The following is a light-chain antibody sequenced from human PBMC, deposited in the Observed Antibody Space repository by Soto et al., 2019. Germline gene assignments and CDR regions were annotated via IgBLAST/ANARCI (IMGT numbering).Light chain of an antibody. CDR2: DAF. V-gene: IGKV3-15*01. CDR3: QQYNNWPPLT. CDR1: QSVGSK. J-gene: IGKJ4*01. Sequence: EVVMTQSAATLSVSPGERATLSCRASQSVGSKLAWYQQKPGQAPRLLIFDAFTRATGIPARFSGSGSGTEFTLFISSLQSEDFAVYYCQQYNNWPPLTFGGGTKVEI.